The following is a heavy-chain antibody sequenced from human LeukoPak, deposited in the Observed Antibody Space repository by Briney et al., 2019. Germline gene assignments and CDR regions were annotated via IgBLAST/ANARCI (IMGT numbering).Heavy chain of an antibody. V-gene: IGHV3-53*01. Sequence: PGGSLRLSCAASGFTVSNNYMTWVRQAPGKGLEWLSIIYSAGPTDYADSVKGRFAISRDNSKNTVYLHMNSLTAEDTAVYYCGRVSVAGWQPIDYWGQGTLVTVSS. CDR1: GFTVSNNY. D-gene: IGHD6-19*01. J-gene: IGHJ4*02. CDR2: IYSAGPT. CDR3: GRVSVAGWQPIDY.